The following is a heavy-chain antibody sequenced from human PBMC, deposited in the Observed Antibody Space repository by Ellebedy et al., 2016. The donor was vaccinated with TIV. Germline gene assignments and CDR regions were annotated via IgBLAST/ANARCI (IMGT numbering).Heavy chain of an antibody. CDR1: GHTFTSYA. J-gene: IGHJ5*02. CDR2: IIAANGNT. V-gene: IGHV1-3*01. Sequence: ASVKVSCKASGHTFTSYAIHWVRQAPGQRLEWMGWIIAANGNTKYSQNFQGRVTFTRDTSATTAYMEFSSLGSEDTAVYYCARGGVGYFDPWGQGALVTVSS. CDR3: ARGGVGYFDP. D-gene: IGHD5-12*01.